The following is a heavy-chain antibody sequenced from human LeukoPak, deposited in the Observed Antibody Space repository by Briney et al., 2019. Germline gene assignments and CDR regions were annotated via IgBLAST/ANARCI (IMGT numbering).Heavy chain of an antibody. D-gene: IGHD6-19*01. CDR2: ISYDGSNK. Sequence: PGGSLRLSCAASGFTFSSYEMNWVRQAPGKGLEWVAVISYDGSNKYYADSVKGRFTISRDNSKNTLYLQMNSLRAEDTAVYYCAKGVGQWLGRLDYWGQGTLVTVSS. V-gene: IGHV3-30*18. CDR3: AKGVGQWLGRLDY. J-gene: IGHJ4*02. CDR1: GFTFSSYE.